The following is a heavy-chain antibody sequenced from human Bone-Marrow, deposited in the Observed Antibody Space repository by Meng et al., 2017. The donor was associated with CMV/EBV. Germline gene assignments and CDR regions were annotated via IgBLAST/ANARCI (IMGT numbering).Heavy chain of an antibody. Sequence: GESLKISCTASGFTFGDYAMSWVRQAPGKGLEWVGFIRSKAYGGTTEYAASVKGRFTISRDDSKSIAYLQMNSLKTEDTAVYYCTRGGRVTRAFVIWGQGTRVTRSS. J-gene: IGHJ3*02. D-gene: IGHD2-21*02. V-gene: IGHV3-49*04. CDR3: TRGGRVTRAFVI. CDR1: GFTFGDYA. CDR2: IRSKAYGGTT.